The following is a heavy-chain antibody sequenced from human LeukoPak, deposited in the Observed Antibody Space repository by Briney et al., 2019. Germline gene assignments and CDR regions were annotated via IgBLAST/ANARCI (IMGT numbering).Heavy chain of an antibody. J-gene: IGHJ3*02. V-gene: IGHV3-21*05. CDR1: GFTFSSYS. Sequence: PGGSLRLSCVASGFTFSSYSMAWVRQAPGKGLEWLSYISGSSDINYSDSVKGRFTISRDNAKNSLYLQMNSLRAEDTALYYCARAVAGTPNAFDIWGQGTMVTVSS. D-gene: IGHD6-19*01. CDR3: ARAVAGTPNAFDI. CDR2: ISGSSDI.